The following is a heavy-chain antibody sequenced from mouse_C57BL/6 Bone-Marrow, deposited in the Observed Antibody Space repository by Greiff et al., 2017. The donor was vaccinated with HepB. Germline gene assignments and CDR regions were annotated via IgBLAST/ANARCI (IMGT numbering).Heavy chain of an antibody. CDR2: IHPNSGST. CDR1: GYTFTSYW. V-gene: IGHV1-64*01. Sequence: QVQLQQPGAELVKPGASVKLSCKASGYTFTSYWMHWVKQRPGQGLEWIGMIHPNSGSTNYNEKFKSKATLTVDKSSSTAYMQLGSLTSEDSAVYYCAKEGLLRGDYWGQGTTLTVSS. J-gene: IGHJ2*01. CDR3: AKEGLLRGDY. D-gene: IGHD1-1*01.